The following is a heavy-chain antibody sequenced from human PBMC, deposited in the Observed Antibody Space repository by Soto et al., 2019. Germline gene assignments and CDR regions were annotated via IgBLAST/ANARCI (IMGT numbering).Heavy chain of an antibody. D-gene: IGHD6-19*01. CDR1: GGTFSNYA. CDR2: IIPIFGTA. Sequence: QVQLVQSGADVKKPGSSVKVSCEVSGGTFSNYAFTWVRQGPGQGLEWMGGIIPIFGTANYARQFKGRVAISADKSTTTTYMELSNVTSEDTAVYDCARVAETGYTSGWYYFDYWGQGSLVTVSS. V-gene: IGHV1-69*14. J-gene: IGHJ4*02. CDR3: ARVAETGYTSGWYYFDY.